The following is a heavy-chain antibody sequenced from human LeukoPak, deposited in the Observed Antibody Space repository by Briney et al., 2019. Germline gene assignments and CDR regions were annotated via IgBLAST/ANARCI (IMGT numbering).Heavy chain of an antibody. D-gene: IGHD3-9*01. V-gene: IGHV3-23*01. CDR2: ISGSGAST. Sequence: SSISGSGASTYYADSVKGRFTISRDNSKNTLYLQMNSLRAEDTAVYYCAAVLTGYYSPLDYWGQGTLVTVSS. J-gene: IGHJ4*02. CDR3: AAVLTGYYSPLDY.